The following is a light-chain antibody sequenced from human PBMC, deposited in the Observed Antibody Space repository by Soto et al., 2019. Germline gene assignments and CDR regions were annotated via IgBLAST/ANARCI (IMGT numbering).Light chain of an antibody. CDR3: SSYTSSSTLSV. V-gene: IGLV2-14*01. CDR1: SSDVGGYNY. J-gene: IGLJ1*01. Sequence: QPVLTHPASVSGSPGQWITISCTGTSSDVGGYNYVSWYQQHPGKAPKLMIYDVSNRPSGVSNRFSASKSGNTASLTISGLQAEDEADYYCSSYTSSSTLSVFGTGTKVTVL. CDR2: DVS.